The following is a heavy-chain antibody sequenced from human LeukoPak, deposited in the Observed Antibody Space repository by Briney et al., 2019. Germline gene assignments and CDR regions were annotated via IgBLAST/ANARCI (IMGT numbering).Heavy chain of an antibody. V-gene: IGHV3-66*01. D-gene: IGHD5-18*01. CDR1: GFTVSSNY. Sequence: GGSLRLSCAASGFTVSSNYMSWVRQAPGKGLEWVSIIYSGGSTYYADSVKGRFTISRDNSKNTLYLQMNSLRAEDTAVYYCARAKVDTAMVIWFDPWGQGTLVTVSS. J-gene: IGHJ5*02. CDR2: IYSGGST. CDR3: ARAKVDTAMVIWFDP.